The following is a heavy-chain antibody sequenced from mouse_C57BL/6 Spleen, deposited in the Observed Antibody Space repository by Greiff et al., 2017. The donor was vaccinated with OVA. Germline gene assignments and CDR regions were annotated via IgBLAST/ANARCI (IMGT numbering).Heavy chain of an antibody. CDR2: FYPGSGSI. V-gene: IGHV1-62-2*01. CDR1: GYTFTEYT. CDR3: ARHEESYYSNSYYAMDY. J-gene: IGHJ4*01. D-gene: IGHD2-5*01. Sequence: VKLQESGAELVKPGASVKLSCKASGYTFTEYTIHWVKQRSGQGLEWIGWFYPGSGSIKYNEKFKDKATLTADKSSSTIYMELSRLTSEDSAVYFWARHEESYYSNSYYAMDYWGQGTSVTVSS.